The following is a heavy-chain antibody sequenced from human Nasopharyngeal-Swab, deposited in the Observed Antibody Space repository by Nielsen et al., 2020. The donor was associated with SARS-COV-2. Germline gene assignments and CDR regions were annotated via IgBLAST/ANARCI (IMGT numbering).Heavy chain of an antibody. CDR2: ISGSGGST. J-gene: IGHJ3*02. CDR1: GFTFSSYA. D-gene: IGHD1-14*01. Sequence: GVLKISCAASGFTFSSYAMSWVRQAPGKGLEWVSAISGSGGSTYYADSVKGRFTISRDNSKNTLYLQMNSLRAEDTAVYYCAKGRSNRDAFDIWGQGTMVTVSS. V-gene: IGHV3-23*01. CDR3: AKGRSNRDAFDI.